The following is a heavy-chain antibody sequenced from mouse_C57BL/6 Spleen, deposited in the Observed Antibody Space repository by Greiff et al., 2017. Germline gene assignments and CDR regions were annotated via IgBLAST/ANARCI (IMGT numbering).Heavy chain of an antibody. D-gene: IGHD2-4*01. CDR3: TAFYYDYDRFAY. Sequence: DVQLVESGAELVRPGASVKLSCTASGFNIKDDYMHWVKQRPEQGLEWIGWIDPENGDTEYASKFQGKATITADTSSNTAYLQLSSLTSEDTAVYYCTAFYYDYDRFAYWGQGTLVTVSA. V-gene: IGHV14-4*01. CDR2: IDPENGDT. J-gene: IGHJ3*01. CDR1: GFNIKDDY.